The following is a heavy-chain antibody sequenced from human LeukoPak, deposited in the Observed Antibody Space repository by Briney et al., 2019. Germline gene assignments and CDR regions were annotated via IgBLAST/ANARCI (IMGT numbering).Heavy chain of an antibody. CDR2: ISDSGGST. CDR3: AKAVASGWYQPFY. V-gene: IGHV3-23*01. D-gene: IGHD6-19*01. CDR1: GFTFSSYV. Sequence: GGSLRLSCAASGFTFSSYVMNWVRQAPGKGLEWVSGISDSGGSTYYADSVKGRFTISRDNSKNTLYLQMNSMRAEDTAVYYCAKAVASGWYQPFYWGQGTLVTVSS. J-gene: IGHJ4*02.